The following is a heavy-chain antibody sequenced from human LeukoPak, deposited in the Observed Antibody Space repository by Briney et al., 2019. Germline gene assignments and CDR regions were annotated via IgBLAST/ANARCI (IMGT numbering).Heavy chain of an antibody. D-gene: IGHD6-13*01. CDR1: GGSISSYY. J-gene: IGHJ4*02. Sequence: SETLSLTCTVSGGSISSYYWSWIRQPPGKGLEWIGYIYYSGSTNYNPSLKSRVTISVDTSKNQFSLKLSSVTAADTAVYYCASLRRGIAAAGPFDYWGQGTLVTVSS. CDR3: ASLRRGIAAAGPFDY. V-gene: IGHV4-59*08. CDR2: IYYSGST.